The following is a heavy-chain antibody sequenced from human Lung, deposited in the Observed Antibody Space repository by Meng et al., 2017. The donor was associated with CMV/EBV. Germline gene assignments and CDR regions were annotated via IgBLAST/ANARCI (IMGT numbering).Heavy chain of an antibody. CDR1: GFTFSSYG. Sequence: GESXKISCAASGFTFSSYGMHWVRQAPGKGLEWVAFIRYDGSNKYYADSVKGRFTNSRDNSKNTLYLQMNSLRAEDTAVYYCAKDRSSGYYSDYWGQGTLVTVSS. D-gene: IGHD3-22*01. CDR3: AKDRSSGYYSDY. CDR2: IRYDGSNK. J-gene: IGHJ4*02. V-gene: IGHV3-30*02.